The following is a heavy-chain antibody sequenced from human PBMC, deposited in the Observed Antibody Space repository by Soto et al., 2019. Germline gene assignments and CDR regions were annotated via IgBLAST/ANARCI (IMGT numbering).Heavy chain of an antibody. CDR1: GGSISSYY. D-gene: IGHD3-16*01. V-gene: IGHV4-59*01. CDR3: AREMGVDGMDV. CDR2: IYYSGST. Sequence: SETLSLTCTVSGGSISSYYWSWIRQPPGKGLEWIGYIYYSGSTNYNPSLKSRVTISVDTSKNQFSLKLSSVTAADTAVYYCAREMGVDGMDVWGQGTTVTVSS. J-gene: IGHJ6*02.